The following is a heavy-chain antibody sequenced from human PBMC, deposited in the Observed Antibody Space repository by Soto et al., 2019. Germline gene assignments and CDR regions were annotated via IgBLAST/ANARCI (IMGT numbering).Heavy chain of an antibody. D-gene: IGHD6-13*01. J-gene: IGHJ6*02. CDR3: AREDSSSWPTNYYYYGMDV. CDR1: GYTFASYA. Sequence: ASVKVSCKASGYTFASYAISWMRQAPGQGLEWMGWISAYNGNTNYAQKFQGRVTITADESTSTAYMELSSLRSEDTAVYYCAREDSSSWPTNYYYYGMDVWGQGTTVTV. CDR2: ISAYNGNT. V-gene: IGHV1-18*01.